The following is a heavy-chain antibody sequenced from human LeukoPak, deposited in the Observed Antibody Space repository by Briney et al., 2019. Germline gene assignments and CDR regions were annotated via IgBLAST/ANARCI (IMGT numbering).Heavy chain of an antibody. J-gene: IGHJ5*02. V-gene: IGHV4-34*01. CDR1: GGSFSGYY. D-gene: IGHD1-26*01. Sequence: SETLSLTCAVSGGSFSGYYWSWIRQPPGKGLEWIGEINHSGSTNYNPSLKSRVTISVDTSKNQFSLKLSSVTAADTAVYYCARTGSYYFGIDPWGQGTLVTVSS. CDR2: INHSGST. CDR3: ARTGSYYFGIDP.